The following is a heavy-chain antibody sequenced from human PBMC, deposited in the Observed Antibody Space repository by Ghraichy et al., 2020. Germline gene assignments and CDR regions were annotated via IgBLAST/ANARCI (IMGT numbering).Heavy chain of an antibody. Sequence: SQTLSLTCTVSGGSISSYYWSWIRQPAGKGLEWIGRLYTGGSTNYNPSLESRVTMSLDTSKTQFSLKLSSVTAADTAVYYCASTQWVGGHWYFDLWGRGTLVTVSS. CDR1: GGSISSYY. CDR3: ASTQWVGGHWYFDL. V-gene: IGHV4-4*07. D-gene: IGHD6-19*01. J-gene: IGHJ2*01. CDR2: LYTGGST.